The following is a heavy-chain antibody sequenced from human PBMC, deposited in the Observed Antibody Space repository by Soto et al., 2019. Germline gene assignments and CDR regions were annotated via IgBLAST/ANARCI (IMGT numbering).Heavy chain of an antibody. V-gene: IGHV3-7*01. CDR1: GFTFSSYW. D-gene: IGHD2-15*01. CDR2: IKQDGSEK. Sequence: GGSLRLSCAASGFTFSSYWMSWVRQAPGKGLEWVANIKQDGSEKYYVDSVKGRFTISRDNAKNSLYLQMNSLRAEDTAVYYCARDECSGGSCIFFDYWGQGTLVTVSS. J-gene: IGHJ4*02. CDR3: ARDECSGGSCIFFDY.